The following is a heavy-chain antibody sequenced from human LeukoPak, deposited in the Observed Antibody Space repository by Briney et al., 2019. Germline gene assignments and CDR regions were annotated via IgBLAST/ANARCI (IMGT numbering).Heavy chain of an antibody. CDR3: ARGRGPYYGSGSAIVY. CDR1: GGSFSGYY. V-gene: IGHV4-34*01. D-gene: IGHD3-10*01. J-gene: IGHJ4*02. Sequence: PSETLSLTCAVYGGSFSGYYWSWIRQPPGKGLEWIGEINHSGSTNYNPSLKSRVTISVDTSKNKCSLKISSVTAADTVVYYCARGRGPYYGSGSAIVYWGQGTLVTVSS. CDR2: INHSGST.